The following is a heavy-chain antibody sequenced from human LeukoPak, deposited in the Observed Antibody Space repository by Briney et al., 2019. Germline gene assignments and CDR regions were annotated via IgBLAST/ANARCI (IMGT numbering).Heavy chain of an antibody. Sequence: GGSLRLSCAASGFTFSSYAMSWVRQAPGKGLEWVSAISGSGGSTYYADSVKGRFTTSRDNSKNTLYLQMNSLRAEDTAVYYCAKANAYHDSSGYPADYWGQGTLVTVSS. J-gene: IGHJ4*02. CDR3: AKANAYHDSSGYPADY. CDR1: GFTFSSYA. CDR2: ISGSGGST. V-gene: IGHV3-23*01. D-gene: IGHD3-22*01.